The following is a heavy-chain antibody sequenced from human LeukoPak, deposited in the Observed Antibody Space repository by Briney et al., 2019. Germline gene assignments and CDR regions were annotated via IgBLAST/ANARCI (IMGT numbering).Heavy chain of an antibody. Sequence: SETLSLTCTVSGGSISSYYWSWIRQPAGKGLEWIGRIYTSGSTNYNPSLKSRVTMSVDTSKNQFSLKLSSVTAADTAVYYCARHDYDFWSGYANYFDYWGQGTLVTVSS. V-gene: IGHV4-4*07. J-gene: IGHJ4*02. D-gene: IGHD3-3*01. CDR2: IYTSGST. CDR1: GGSISSYY. CDR3: ARHDYDFWSGYANYFDY.